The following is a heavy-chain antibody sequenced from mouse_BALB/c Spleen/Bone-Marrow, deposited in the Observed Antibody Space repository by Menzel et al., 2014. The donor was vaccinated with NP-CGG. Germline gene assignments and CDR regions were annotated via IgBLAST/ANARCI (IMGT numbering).Heavy chain of an antibody. CDR1: GSTFTSYT. CDR3: TREDYGAY. J-gene: IGHJ3*01. D-gene: IGHD2-4*01. V-gene: IGHV5-12-2*01. CDR2: ISNGGGST. Sequence: EVKLVESGGGLVQPGGSLKLSCAASGSTFTSYTMSWVRQTPEKRLEWVAYISNGGGSTYYPDTVKGRFTISRDNAKNTLYLQMSSLKSEDTAIYYCTREDYGAYWGQGTLVTVSA.